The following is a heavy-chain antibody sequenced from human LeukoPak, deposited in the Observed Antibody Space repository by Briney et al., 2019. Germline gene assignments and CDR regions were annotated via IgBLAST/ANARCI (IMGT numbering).Heavy chain of an antibody. J-gene: IGHJ4*02. CDR3: ARDRHTYYYGSGSYSYFDY. Sequence: ASVKVSCKASGGTLSSYAISWVRQAPGQGLEWMGRIIPILGIANYAQKFQGRVTITADKSTSTAYMELSSLRSEDTAVYYCARDRHTYYYGSGSYSYFDYWGQGTLVTVSS. CDR1: GGTLSSYA. D-gene: IGHD3-10*01. V-gene: IGHV1-69*04. CDR2: IIPILGIA.